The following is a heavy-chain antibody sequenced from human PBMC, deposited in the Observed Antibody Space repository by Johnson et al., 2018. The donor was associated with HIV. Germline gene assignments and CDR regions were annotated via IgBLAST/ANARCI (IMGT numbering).Heavy chain of an antibody. Sequence: QVQLVESGGGLVKPGESLRLSCAASGFTFSDYYMSWIRQAPGKGLEWVSYISSSATTKYYADSVKGRFTISRDSAKNSLYLQMNSLRAEDTAVYYCAGQEGSGDDGGAFGIWGQGTMVTVSS. CDR3: AGQEGSGDDGGAFGI. CDR2: ISSSATTK. CDR1: GFTFSDYY. V-gene: IGHV3-11*04. J-gene: IGHJ3*02. D-gene: IGHD2-15*01.